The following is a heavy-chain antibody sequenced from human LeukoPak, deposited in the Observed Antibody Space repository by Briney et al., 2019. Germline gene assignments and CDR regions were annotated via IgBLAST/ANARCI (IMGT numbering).Heavy chain of an antibody. CDR1: GGSISSGGYY. CDR2: IYYSGST. CDR3: ARHHGSGWQDYFFDY. Sequence: SETLSLTCTVSGGSISSGGYYWSWIRQHPGKGLEWIGYIYYSGSTYYNPSLKSRVTISVDTSKNQFSLKLSSVTAADTAVYYCARHHGSGWQDYFFDYWGQGTLVTVSS. D-gene: IGHD6-19*01. J-gene: IGHJ4*02. V-gene: IGHV4-31*03.